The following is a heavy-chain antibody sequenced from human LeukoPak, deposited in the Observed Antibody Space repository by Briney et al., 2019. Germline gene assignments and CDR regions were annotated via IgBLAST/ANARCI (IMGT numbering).Heavy chain of an antibody. Sequence: SETLSLTCAVYGGSFSAHFWSWIRQPPGKGLEWIGEINHSGNTNYNPSLKSRVTISVDTSKNQFSLKLSSVTAADTAVYYCARASYYDFWSGYYTSRAFDIWGQGTMVTVSS. V-gene: IGHV4-34*01. CDR3: ARASYYDFWSGYYTSRAFDI. J-gene: IGHJ3*02. CDR1: GGSFSAHF. D-gene: IGHD3-3*01. CDR2: INHSGNT.